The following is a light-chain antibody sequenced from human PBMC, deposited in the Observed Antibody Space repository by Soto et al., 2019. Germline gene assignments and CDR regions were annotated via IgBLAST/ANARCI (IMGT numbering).Light chain of an antibody. CDR3: LQHNSYPLA. CDR1: HGISNN. CDR2: SAS. V-gene: IGKV1-17*03. J-gene: IGKJ2*01. Sequence: DIQMSQSPSVMSASVGDRVTITCRASHGISNNLAWFQQKPGKVLKRLIYSASTLQTGVPSRIRGNGSGTEFTLTISSLHPEDLAICYCLQHNSYPLAFRQGTKLEI.